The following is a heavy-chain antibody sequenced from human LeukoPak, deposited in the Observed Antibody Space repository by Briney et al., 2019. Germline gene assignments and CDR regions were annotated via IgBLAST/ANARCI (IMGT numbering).Heavy chain of an antibody. CDR3: ARVVVVVPAAVLRTRFDP. CDR1: GGSISSGDYY. J-gene: IGHJ5*02. V-gene: IGHV4-30-4*08. CDR2: IYYSGST. Sequence: PSQTLSLTCTVSGGSISSGDYYWSWIRQRPGKGLEWIGYIYYSGSTYYNPSLKSRVTISVDTSKNQFSLKLSSVTAADTAVYYCARVVVVVPAAVLRTRFDPWGQGTLVTVSS. D-gene: IGHD2-2*01.